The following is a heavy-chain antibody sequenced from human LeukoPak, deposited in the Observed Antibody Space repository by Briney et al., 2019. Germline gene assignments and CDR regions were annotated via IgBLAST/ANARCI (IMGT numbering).Heavy chain of an antibody. CDR3: ARELYCSGGSCYSGNYYYYYMDV. Sequence: ASVKVSCKASGYILTNYYMQWVRQAPGQGLEWMGGITPIFGTANYAQKFQGRVTITADKSTSTAYMELSSLRSEDTAVYYCARELYCSGGSCYSGNYYYYYMDVWGKGTTVTVSS. V-gene: IGHV1-69*06. CDR2: ITPIFGTA. D-gene: IGHD2-15*01. CDR1: GYILTNYY. J-gene: IGHJ6*03.